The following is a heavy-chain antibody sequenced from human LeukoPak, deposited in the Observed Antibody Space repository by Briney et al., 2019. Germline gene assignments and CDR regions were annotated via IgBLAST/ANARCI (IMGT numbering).Heavy chain of an antibody. J-gene: IGHJ3*02. V-gene: IGHV3-30*04. D-gene: IGHD3-16*02. CDR2: ISYDGSDK. CDR1: GFTFSSYA. CDR3: ARVPAGVIGMKDAFDI. Sequence: GGSLRLSCAASGFTFSSYAMHWVRQAPGKGLEWLAVISYDGSDKYYRDSVKGRFTISRHNAKNSLYLQMNSLRAEDTAVYYCARVPAGVIGMKDAFDIWGQGTMVTVSS.